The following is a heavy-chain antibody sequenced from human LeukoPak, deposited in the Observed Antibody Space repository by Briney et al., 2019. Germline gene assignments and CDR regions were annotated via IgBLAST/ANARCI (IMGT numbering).Heavy chain of an antibody. D-gene: IGHD3-10*01. CDR1: GYTFTRYG. CDR2: ISAKNGDT. J-gene: IGHJ4*02. Sequence: ASVKVSCKASGYTFTRYGISWVRQAPGEGLEWMGWISAKNGDTKYVQKFQGRVTMTTDTSTSTAYMDLRTLRSDDTAVYYCARDEGRGSGSYFPNYFDCWGQGTLVTVSS. V-gene: IGHV1-18*01. CDR3: ARDEGRGSGSYFPNYFDC.